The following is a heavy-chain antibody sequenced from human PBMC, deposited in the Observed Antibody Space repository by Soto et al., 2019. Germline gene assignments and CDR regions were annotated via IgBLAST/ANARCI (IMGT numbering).Heavy chain of an antibody. CDR1: GFTVSSNY. J-gene: IGHJ4*02. V-gene: IGHV3-66*04. CDR3: AKHIPDYYGSGSYH. Sequence: PGGSLRLSCAASGFTVSSNYMSWVRQAPGKGLEWVSVIYSGGSTYYADSVKGRFTISRDNSKNTLYLQMNSLRAEDTAVYYCAKHIPDYYGSGSYHWGQGTLVTVSS. D-gene: IGHD3-10*01. CDR2: IYSGGST.